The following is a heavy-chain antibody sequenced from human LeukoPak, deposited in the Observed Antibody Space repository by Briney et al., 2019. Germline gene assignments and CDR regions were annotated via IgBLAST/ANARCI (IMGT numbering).Heavy chain of an antibody. J-gene: IGHJ4*02. Sequence: SETLPLTCTVSGGSISSYYWSWTRQPAGKGLEWIGRIYTSGSTNYNPSLKSRVTMSVDTSKNQFSLKLSSVTAADTAVYYCATLGITMVRGVSDYWGQGTLVTVSS. D-gene: IGHD3-10*01. CDR1: GGSISSYY. CDR2: IYTSGST. V-gene: IGHV4-4*07. CDR3: ATLGITMVRGVSDY.